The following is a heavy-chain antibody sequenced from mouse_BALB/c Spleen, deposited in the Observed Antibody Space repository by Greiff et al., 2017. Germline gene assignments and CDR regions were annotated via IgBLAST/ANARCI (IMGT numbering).Heavy chain of an antibody. Sequence: EVQGVDSGGGLVQPKGSLKLSCAASGFTFNTYAMNWVRQAPGKGLEWVARIRSKSNNYATYYADSVKDRFTISRDDSQSMLYLQMNNLKTEDTAMYYCVRRAMITNYFDYWGQGTTLTVSS. CDR1: GFTFNTYA. D-gene: IGHD2-4*01. J-gene: IGHJ2*01. CDR3: VRRAMITNYFDY. V-gene: IGHV10-1*02. CDR2: IRSKSNNYAT.